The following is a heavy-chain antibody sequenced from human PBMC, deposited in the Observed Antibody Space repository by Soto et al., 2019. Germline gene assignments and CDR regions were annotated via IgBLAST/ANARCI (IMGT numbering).Heavy chain of an antibody. J-gene: IGHJ6*02. CDR1: GFSFSSYG. D-gene: IGHD2-2*01. Sequence: PGGSLRLSCAASGFSFSSYGMHWVRQAPGKGLEWVAIIWYDGSNKYYADSVRGRFTISRDNSKNTVYLQMNSLRPEDTAVYYCARDPYCSSSSCLWHNMDVWGQGTTVTVSS. V-gene: IGHV3-33*01. CDR3: ARDPYCSSSSCLWHNMDV. CDR2: IWYDGSNK.